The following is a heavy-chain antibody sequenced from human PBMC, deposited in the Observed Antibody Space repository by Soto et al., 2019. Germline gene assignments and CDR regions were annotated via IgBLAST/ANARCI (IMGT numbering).Heavy chain of an antibody. Sequence: QMHIQQWGAGLLKPSETLSLTCAVSGGSFNDFYWNWVRQPPGEGLECIGEVNHAGGTDYNPSLKSRVTISEDRSKNQLSLRLKSVAAADTATYYCARRGRYGGRSYTGWGQGTLVTVS. J-gene: IGHJ4*02. CDR2: VNHAGGT. CDR3: ARRGRYGGRSYTG. V-gene: IGHV4-34*02. CDR1: GGSFNDFY. D-gene: IGHD1-26*01.